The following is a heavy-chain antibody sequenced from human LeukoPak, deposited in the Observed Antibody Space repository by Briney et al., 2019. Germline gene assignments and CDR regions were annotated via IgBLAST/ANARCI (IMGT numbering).Heavy chain of an antibody. Sequence: PGGSLRLSCAAPGFTFSSYSMNWVRQAPGKGLEWVSSMSSSRSYIYYADSVRGRFTISRDNAKNSLYLQMNSLRVEDTAMYYCARASYGSDAFDIWGQGTMVTVSS. J-gene: IGHJ3*02. CDR2: MSSSRSYI. CDR3: ARASYGSDAFDI. D-gene: IGHD3-10*01. CDR1: GFTFSSYS. V-gene: IGHV3-21*01.